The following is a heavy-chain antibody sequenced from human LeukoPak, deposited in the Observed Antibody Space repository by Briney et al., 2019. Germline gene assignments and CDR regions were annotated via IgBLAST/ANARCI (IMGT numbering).Heavy chain of an antibody. Sequence: SETLSLTCTVSGGSISSYYWSWIRQPAGKGLEWIGRIYTSGSTNYNPSLKSRVTMPVDTSKNQFSLKLSSVTAADTAVYYCARDRMAVAGTGAFDIWGQGTMVTVSS. CDR1: GGSISSYY. V-gene: IGHV4-4*07. CDR2: IYTSGST. CDR3: ARDRMAVAGTGAFDI. D-gene: IGHD6-19*01. J-gene: IGHJ3*02.